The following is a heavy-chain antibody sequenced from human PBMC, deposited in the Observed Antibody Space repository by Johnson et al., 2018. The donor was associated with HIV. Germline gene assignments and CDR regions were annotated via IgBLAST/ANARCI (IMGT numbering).Heavy chain of an antibody. CDR2: ISSSGSTI. CDR1: GFTFSDYY. J-gene: IGHJ3*02. CDR3: AREHSEVRYGSNTRGAFDI. Sequence: QVQVLESGGGLVKPGGSLRLSCAASGFTFSDYYMSWIRQAPGKGLEWVSYISSSGSTIYYADSVKGRFTISRDNAKNSLYLQMNSLRAEDTAVYYCAREHSEVRYGSNTRGAFDIWGQGTLVTVSS. V-gene: IGHV3-11*04. D-gene: IGHD3-10*01.